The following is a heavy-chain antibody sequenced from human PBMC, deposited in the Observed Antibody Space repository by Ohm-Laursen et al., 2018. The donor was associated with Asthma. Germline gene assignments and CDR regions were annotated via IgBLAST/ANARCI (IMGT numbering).Heavy chain of an antibody. CDR3: GRVYSSSWDP. CDR2: IKEDGSEE. D-gene: IGHD6-13*01. CDR1: GFTFSSYG. V-gene: IGHV3-7*05. J-gene: IGHJ5*02. Sequence: GSLRLSCTASGFTFSSYGMHWVRQAPGKGPEWVAHIKEDGSEESYLASVKGRFTISRDNAKNSLYLQMNSLRADDTAVYYCGRVYSSSWDPRGQGTLVTVSS.